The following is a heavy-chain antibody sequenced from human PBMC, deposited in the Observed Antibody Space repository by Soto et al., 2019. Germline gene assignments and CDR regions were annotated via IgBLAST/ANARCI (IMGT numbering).Heavy chain of an antibody. D-gene: IGHD3-22*01. CDR2: IIPLFDIT. Sequence: QVQLVQSGAEVKKPGSSVKVSCKASGGTFRSYSISWVRQAPGQGLEWMGGIIPLFDITNYAQKFQGRVTITADESTSTAHMELSSLGSDDTAVYSCARPDEGGYSSNHHYYYALDVCGQGTTVTV. CDR1: GGTFRSYS. CDR3: ARPDEGGYSSNHHYYYALDV. V-gene: IGHV1-69*01. J-gene: IGHJ6*02.